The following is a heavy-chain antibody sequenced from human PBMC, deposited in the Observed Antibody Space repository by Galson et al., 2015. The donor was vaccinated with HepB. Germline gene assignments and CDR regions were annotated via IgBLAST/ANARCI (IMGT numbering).Heavy chain of an antibody. Sequence: SLRLSCAASGFTFSSYGMHWVRQAPGKGLEWVAVISYDGSNKYYADSVKGRFTISRDNSKNTLYLQMNSLRAEDTAVCYCAKASLTFTIWNYFDYWGQGTLVTVSS. CDR1: GFTFSSYG. CDR2: ISYDGSNK. D-gene: IGHD3-9*01. J-gene: IGHJ4*02. V-gene: IGHV3-30*18. CDR3: AKASLTFTIWNYFDY.